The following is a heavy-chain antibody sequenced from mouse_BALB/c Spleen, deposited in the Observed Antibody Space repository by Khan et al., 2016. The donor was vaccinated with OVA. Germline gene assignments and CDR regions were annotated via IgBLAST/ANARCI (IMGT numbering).Heavy chain of an antibody. Sequence: EVRLVESGGDLVKPGGSLKLSCAASGFTFSTYGMSWVRQTPDKRLEWVATISTGGSYTYYPDSVKGRFTISRDNAKNTLYLQMSSLKSEDTTMYYCSRLAYYYDSGGFAYWGQGTVVTVSA. V-gene: IGHV5-6*01. J-gene: IGHJ3*01. CDR3: SRLAYYYDSGGFAY. D-gene: IGHD1-1*02. CDR1: GFTFSTYG. CDR2: ISTGGSYT.